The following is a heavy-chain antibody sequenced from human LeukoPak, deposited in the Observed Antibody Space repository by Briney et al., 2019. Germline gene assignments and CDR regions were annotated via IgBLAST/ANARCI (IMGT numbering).Heavy chain of an antibody. J-gene: IGHJ5*02. V-gene: IGHV1-18*01. CDR1: GYTFTSYG. D-gene: IGHD6-19*01. Sequence: GASVKVSCKASGYTFTSYGISWVRQAPGQGLEWMGWISAYDGNTNYAQKLQGRVTMTTDTSTSTAYMELRSLRSDDTAVYYCARGGIAVADGNWFDPWGQGTLVTVSS. CDR3: ARGGIAVADGNWFDP. CDR2: ISAYDGNT.